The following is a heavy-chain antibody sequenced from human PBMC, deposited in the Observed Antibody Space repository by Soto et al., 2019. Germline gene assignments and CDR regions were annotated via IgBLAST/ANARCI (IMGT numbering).Heavy chain of an antibody. CDR1: GDSISSYY. V-gene: IGHV4-59*01. J-gene: IGHJ6*02. CDR3: ARVRMNYYYYGMDV. Sequence: SETLSLTCTVSGDSISSYYWSWIRQPPGKGLEYIGYIYYSGSTNYNPSLKSRVTISVDTSKNQFSLRLSSVTAADRAVYYCARVRMNYYYYGMDVWSQGTTVTVSS. CDR2: IYYSGST. D-gene: IGHD2-15*01.